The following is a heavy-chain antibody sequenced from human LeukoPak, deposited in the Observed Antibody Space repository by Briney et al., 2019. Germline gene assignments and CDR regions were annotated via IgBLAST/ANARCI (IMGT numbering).Heavy chain of an antibody. D-gene: IGHD2-8*01. CDR2: INHSGST. Sequence: PSETLSLTCAVYGGSFSGYYWSWIRQPPGKGLEWIGEINHSGSTNYNPSLKSRVTISVDTSKNQFSLKLSSVTAADTAVYYCAREGDYCTNGACHFDYWGQGTLVTVSS. CDR3: AREGDYCTNGACHFDY. V-gene: IGHV4-34*01. J-gene: IGHJ4*02. CDR1: GGSFSGYY.